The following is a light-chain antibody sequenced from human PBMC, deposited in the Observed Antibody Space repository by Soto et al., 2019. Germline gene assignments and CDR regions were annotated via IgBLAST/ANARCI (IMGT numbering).Light chain of an antibody. CDR3: SSYAGREIVL. Sequence: QSALTQPPSASGSPGQSVTISCTGTSSDVGGYNYVSWYQQHPGKAPKLMIYEVNKRPSGVPDRFSGSKSGNTASLTVFGLQAEDEADYYCSSYAGREIVLFGGGTKLTVL. V-gene: IGLV2-8*01. CDR2: EVN. CDR1: SSDVGGYNY. J-gene: IGLJ2*01.